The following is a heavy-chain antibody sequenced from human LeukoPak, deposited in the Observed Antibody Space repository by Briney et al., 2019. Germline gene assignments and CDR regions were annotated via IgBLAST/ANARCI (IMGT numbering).Heavy chain of an antibody. V-gene: IGHV1-24*01. Sequence: GASVKVSCKVSGYTLTDLSTHWVRQAPGKGLEWMGGLDPADGETIYAQKFQGRVTMTEDTSTDTADMELNSLRSEDTAVYYCATHRTTVITGLVYWGQGTLVSVSS. J-gene: IGHJ4*02. CDR3: ATHRTTVITGLVY. CDR1: GYTLTDLS. D-gene: IGHD4-17*01. CDR2: LDPADGET.